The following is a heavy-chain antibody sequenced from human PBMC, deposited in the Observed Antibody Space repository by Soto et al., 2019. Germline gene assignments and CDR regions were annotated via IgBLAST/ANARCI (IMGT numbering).Heavy chain of an antibody. CDR2: IIPKFGTT. Sequence: SVKVSCKASGGTFSTYGMNWVRLAPGQGLEWTGGIIPKFGTTNYAQKFQGRVTITADESTNTAYMELNYLRSEDTAVYFCARELVPYYGGNSLSLDYWGQGTLVTVSS. CDR3: ARELVPYYGGNSLSLDY. D-gene: IGHD4-17*01. V-gene: IGHV1-69*13. J-gene: IGHJ4*02. CDR1: GGTFSTYG.